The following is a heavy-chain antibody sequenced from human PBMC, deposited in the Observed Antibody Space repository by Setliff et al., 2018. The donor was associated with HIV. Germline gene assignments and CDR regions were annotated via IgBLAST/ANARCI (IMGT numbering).Heavy chain of an antibody. J-gene: IGHJ4*02. CDR1: GGSFSDNY. Sequence: SETLSLTCAVYGGSFSDNYWSWIRQSPGKGLEWIGEINHRGSTNYNPSLKSRVTTSVDTSKKQFSLRLTSVTAADTAVYYCARGVRDNSGWSSYYFDYWGQGTLVTVSS. CDR2: INHRGST. D-gene: IGHD6-19*01. CDR3: ARGVRDNSGWSSYYFDY. V-gene: IGHV4-34*01.